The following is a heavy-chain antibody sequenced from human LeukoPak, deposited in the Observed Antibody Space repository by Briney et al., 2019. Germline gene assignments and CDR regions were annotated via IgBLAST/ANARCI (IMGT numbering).Heavy chain of an antibody. CDR2: ISYDGSNK. CDR3: ARDPNYGSDPLNYFDY. J-gene: IGHJ4*02. Sequence: QPGRSLRLSCAASGFTFSRYAMHWVRQVPGKGLEWVAVISYDGSNKYYTDSVKGRFTISRDNSKNTLFLQMNSLRAEDTAVYYCARDPNYGSDPLNYFDYWGQGTLVTVSS. V-gene: IGHV3-30-3*01. CDR1: GFTFSRYA. D-gene: IGHD3-10*01.